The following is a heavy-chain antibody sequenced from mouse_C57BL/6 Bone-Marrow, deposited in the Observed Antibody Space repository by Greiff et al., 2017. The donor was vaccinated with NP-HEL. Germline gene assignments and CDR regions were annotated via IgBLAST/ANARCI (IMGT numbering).Heavy chain of an antibody. V-gene: IGHV1-19*01. CDR3: ARRRYYGSSYLSWCFDV. D-gene: IGHD1-1*01. CDR1: GYTFTDYY. Sequence: EVQLQESGPVLVKPGASVKMSCKASGYTFTDYYMNWVKQSHGKSLEWIGVINPYNGGTSYNQKFKGKATLTVDKSSSTAYMELNSLTSEDSAVYYCARRRYYGSSYLSWCFDVWGTGTTVTVSS. J-gene: IGHJ1*03. CDR2: INPYNGGT.